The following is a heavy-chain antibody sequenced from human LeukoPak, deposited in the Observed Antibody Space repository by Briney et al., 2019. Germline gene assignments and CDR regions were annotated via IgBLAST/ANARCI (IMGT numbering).Heavy chain of an antibody. CDR3: ARHPFSYPFDY. CDR1: GGSVSSYY. J-gene: IGHJ4*02. CDR2: IFETGDT. Sequence: SETLSLTCSVSGGSVSSYYWSWIRQPPGKGLEWIGYIFETGDTNSNPSLKSRVTMSLDTSKNQFSLRLSSVTAADTAVYCCARHPFSYPFDYWGQGTLVTVSS. V-gene: IGHV4-59*08.